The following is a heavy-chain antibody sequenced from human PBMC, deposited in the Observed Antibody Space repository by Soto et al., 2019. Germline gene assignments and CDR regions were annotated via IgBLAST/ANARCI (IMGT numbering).Heavy chain of an antibody. Sequence: EVQRLEAGGGLVQPGGSLSLSCAASGFTFSRHAISWVRQAPGKGLEWVSAISGSGGSTYYADSVRGRFTISRDNSKNTLYLQMNSLRAEDTAVYYCAKVGYYDCWGVAKNWFDPWGQGPLVTVSS. J-gene: IGHJ5*02. V-gene: IGHV3-23*01. CDR3: AKVGYYDCWGVAKNWFDP. D-gene: IGHD3-3*01. CDR1: GFTFSRHA. CDR2: ISGSGGST.